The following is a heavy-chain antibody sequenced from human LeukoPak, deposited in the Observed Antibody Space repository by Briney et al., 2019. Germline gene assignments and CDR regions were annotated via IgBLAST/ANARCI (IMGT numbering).Heavy chain of an antibody. D-gene: IGHD3-16*01. CDR1: GASINTYY. Sequence: SETLSLTCTVSGASINTYYWSWIRQPPGKGLEWIGYIYYTGSTNNNPSLRGRVTISIDTSKNQFSLKLRSVSAADTAVYYCARGRGGGPDAFDIWGQGTMVTVSS. CDR3: ARGRGGGPDAFDI. J-gene: IGHJ3*02. V-gene: IGHV4-59*01. CDR2: IYYTGST.